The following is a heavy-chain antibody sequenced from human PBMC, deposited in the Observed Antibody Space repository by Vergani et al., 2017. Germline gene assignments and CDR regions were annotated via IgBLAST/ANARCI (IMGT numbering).Heavy chain of an antibody. CDR3: ARAGGGYYYFDY. Sequence: QVQLQESGPGLVKPPGTLSLTCAVSGGSISSSNWWSWVRQPPGKGLEWIGEIYHSGSPNYNPSLTSRVTISVDKSKNHFFLKLSSVTAADTAVYDCARAGGGYYYFDYWGQGTLVTVSS. V-gene: IGHV4-4*03. J-gene: IGHJ4*02. CDR2: IYHSGSP. CDR1: GGSISSSNW. D-gene: IGHD3-10*01.